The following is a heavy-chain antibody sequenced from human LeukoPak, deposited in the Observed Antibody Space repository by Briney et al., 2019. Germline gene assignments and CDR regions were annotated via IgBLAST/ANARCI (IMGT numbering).Heavy chain of an antibody. J-gene: IGHJ4*02. D-gene: IGHD3-9*01. V-gene: IGHV3-23*01. CDR3: AKWGDYDILSGYYDSDY. CDR1: GFIFSNYA. CDR2: ITGGDDIT. Sequence: GGSLRLSCAASGFIFSNYAMSWVRQAPGKGVEWVSAITGGDDITYYADSVKGRFTISRDNSKNTLYLQVNSLRAEDTAIHYCAKWGDYDILSGYYDSDYWGQGTLVTVSS.